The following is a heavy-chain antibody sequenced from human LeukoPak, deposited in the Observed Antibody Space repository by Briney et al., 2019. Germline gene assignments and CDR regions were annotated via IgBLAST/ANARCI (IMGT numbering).Heavy chain of an antibody. D-gene: IGHD3-22*01. J-gene: IGHJ5*01. CDR2: IYYSGST. CDR3: ARCFGRYYYDSSGYLDS. CDR1: GGSISSSSYY. Sequence: PSETLSLTCTVSGGSISSSSYYWGWIRQPPGKGLEWIGSIYYSGSTYYNPSLKSRVTISVDTSKNQFSLKLSSVTAADTAVYYCARCFGRYYYDSSGYLDSWGQGTLVTVSS. V-gene: IGHV4-39*01.